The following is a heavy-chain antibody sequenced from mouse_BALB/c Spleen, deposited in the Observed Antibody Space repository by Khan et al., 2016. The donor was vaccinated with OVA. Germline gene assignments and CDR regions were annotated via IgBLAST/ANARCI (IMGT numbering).Heavy chain of an antibody. D-gene: IGHD2-3*01. V-gene: IGHV2-2*03. CDR2: IWGGGST. CDR1: GFSLTSYG. Sequence: QVQLKESGPGLIQPSQSLSITCTVSGFSLTSYGVHWVRQSSGKGLEWLGVIWGGGSTDYNAPFISRLTISQDNSKSQVFFKMDSLQSNDAAIYYCASLYDFGEGFAYWGQGTLVTVSA. CDR3: ASLYDFGEGFAY. J-gene: IGHJ3*01.